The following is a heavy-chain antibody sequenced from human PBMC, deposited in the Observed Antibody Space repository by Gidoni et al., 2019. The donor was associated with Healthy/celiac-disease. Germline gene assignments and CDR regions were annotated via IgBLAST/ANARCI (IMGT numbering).Heavy chain of an antibody. D-gene: IGHD3-22*01. V-gene: IGHV3-23*01. CDR3: AKDPLITMIVNQAFDI. J-gene: IGHJ3*02. CDR1: GFTFSSYA. CDR2: FSGSGGST. Sequence: EVQLLESGGGLVQPGWSLRLSCAASGFTFSSYAMSWVRQAPGKGLEWVSAFSGSGGSTYYADSVKGRFTISRDNSKNTLYLQMNSLRAEDTAVYYCAKDPLITMIVNQAFDIWGQGTMVTVSS.